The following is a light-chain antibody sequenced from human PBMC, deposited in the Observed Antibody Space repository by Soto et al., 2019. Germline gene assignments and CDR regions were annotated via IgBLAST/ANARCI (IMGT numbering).Light chain of an antibody. CDR1: QTISSW. J-gene: IGKJ1*01. CDR3: QHYNSYSEA. CDR2: KAS. Sequence: DIQMTPSTSTLSGSVGDSFTVTFRASQTISSWLAWYQQKPGKAPKLLIYKASTLKSGVPSRFSGRGSGTEFTLTISSLQPDDFATYYCQHYNSYSEAFGQGTK. V-gene: IGKV1-5*03.